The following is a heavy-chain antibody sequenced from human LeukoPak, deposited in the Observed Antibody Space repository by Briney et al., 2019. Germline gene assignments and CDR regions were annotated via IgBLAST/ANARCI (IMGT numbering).Heavy chain of an antibody. CDR1: GGSIGNYY. Sequence: SGTLSLTCTVSGGSIGNYYWTWIRQPVGKGLEWIGRVYTSGSTNYNPSLKSRLNMSLDTSKNQFSLRLNSVTAADTAVYYCARSGYSGYDPGASLGYFQHWGQGTLVTVSS. CDR3: ARSGYSGYDPGASLGYFQH. CDR2: VYTSGST. D-gene: IGHD5-12*01. J-gene: IGHJ1*01. V-gene: IGHV4-4*07.